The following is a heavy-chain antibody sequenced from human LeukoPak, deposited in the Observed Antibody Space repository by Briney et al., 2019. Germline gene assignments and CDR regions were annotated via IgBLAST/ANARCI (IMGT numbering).Heavy chain of an antibody. CDR1: GGSISGYY. CDR2: IYYSGST. V-gene: IGHV4-59*01. J-gene: IGHJ4*02. Sequence: SETLSLTCTVSGGSISGYYWSWIRQPPGKGLEWIGYIYYSGSTNCNPSLKSRVTISVDTSKNQFSLKLSSVTAADTAVYYCARERCSSTSCYKGTTFDYWGQGTLVTVSS. CDR3: ARERCSSTSCYKGTTFDY. D-gene: IGHD2-2*02.